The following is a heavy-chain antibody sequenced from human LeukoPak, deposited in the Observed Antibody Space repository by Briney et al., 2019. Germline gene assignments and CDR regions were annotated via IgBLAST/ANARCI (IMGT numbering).Heavy chain of an antibody. D-gene: IGHD3-9*01. J-gene: IGHJ6*02. CDR2: ITISSNFI. Sequence: GGSLRLSCAASGFSLSSYSMNWVRQAPGKGLEWVSSITISSNFIYYADSVKGRFTISRDNAKSSLFLQMNSLRAEDTAVYFCARDGHGDGFLTGYSYFGMDVWGQGTTVTVPS. V-gene: IGHV3-21*01. CDR1: GFSLSSYS. CDR3: ARDGHGDGFLTGYSYFGMDV.